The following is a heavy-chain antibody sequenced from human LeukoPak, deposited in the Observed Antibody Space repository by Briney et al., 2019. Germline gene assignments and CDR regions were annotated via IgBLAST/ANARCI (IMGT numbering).Heavy chain of an antibody. CDR2: ISSSSSYI. V-gene: IGHV3-21*01. CDR3: ARHPLLWFGELLYEDY. D-gene: IGHD3-10*01. CDR1: GFTFSSYS. Sequence: SGGSLRLSCAASGFTFSSYSMNWVRQAPGKGLEWVSSISSSSSYIYYADSVKGRFTISRDNAKNSLYLQMNSLRAEDTAVYYCARHPLLWFGELLYEDYWGQGTLVTVSS. J-gene: IGHJ4*02.